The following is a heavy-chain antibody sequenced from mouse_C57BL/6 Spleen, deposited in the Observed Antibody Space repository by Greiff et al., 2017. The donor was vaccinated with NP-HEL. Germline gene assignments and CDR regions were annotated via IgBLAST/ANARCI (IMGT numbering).Heavy chain of an antibody. Sequence: EVKLQESGPGLVKPSQSLSLTCTVTGYSITSGYGWNWIRQFPGNKLEWMVYISYSGSTNYNPSPKSRISITRDTSKSQFFLQLNSVTTEDTATYYCARTARIKYWRQGTTLIVSS. V-gene: IGHV3-2*02. D-gene: IGHD1-2*01. CDR2: ISYSGST. J-gene: IGHJ2*01. CDR1: GYSITSGYG. CDR3: ARTARIKY.